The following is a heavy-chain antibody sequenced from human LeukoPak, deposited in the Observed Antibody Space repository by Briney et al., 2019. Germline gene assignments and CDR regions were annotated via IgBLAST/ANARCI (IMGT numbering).Heavy chain of an antibody. CDR2: ISGSGGST. J-gene: IGHJ4*02. Sequence: GGSLRLSCAASGFTFSSYAMSWVRQAPGKGLEWVSAISGSGGSTYYADSVKGRFTISRDNSKNTLHLQMNSLRAEDTVVYYCAKVSGSYLSGGFDYWGQGTLVTVSS. V-gene: IGHV3-23*01. CDR1: GFTFSSYA. D-gene: IGHD1-26*01. CDR3: AKVSGSYLSGGFDY.